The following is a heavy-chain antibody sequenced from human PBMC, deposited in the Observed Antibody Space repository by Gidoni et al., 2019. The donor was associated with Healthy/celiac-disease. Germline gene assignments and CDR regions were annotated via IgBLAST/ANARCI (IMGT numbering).Heavy chain of an antibody. CDR2: IYYSGST. CDR1: GGSINSYY. D-gene: IGHD5-12*01. J-gene: IGHJ4*02. V-gene: IGHV4-59*08. CDR3: ASSYSGYDCLGLCY. Sequence: VQLQESGPGLVKPSEPLSLTCPVSGGSINSYYWSWIRQPPGQGLEGIGYIYYSGSTNYNPSLKSLVTISVDTSKNQFSLNLSSVTAADTAVYYCASSYSGYDCLGLCYWGQGTLVTVSS.